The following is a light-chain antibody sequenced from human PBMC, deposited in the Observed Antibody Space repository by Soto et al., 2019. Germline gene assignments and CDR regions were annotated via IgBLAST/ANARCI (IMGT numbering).Light chain of an antibody. CDR2: DAS. CDR3: QQYNYFWA. Sequence: GDRVTITCRASQRISSWLAWYQQKPGKAPKLLIYDASNLESGVPSRFSGGGSGTEFSLTISSLQPDDFATYYCQQYNYFWAFGQGTRVEIK. J-gene: IGKJ1*01. CDR1: QRISSW. V-gene: IGKV1-5*01.